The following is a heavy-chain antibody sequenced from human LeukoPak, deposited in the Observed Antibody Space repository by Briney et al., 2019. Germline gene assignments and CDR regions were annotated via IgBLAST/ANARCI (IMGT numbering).Heavy chain of an antibody. CDR3: AKRADYYDSSRALYDAFDL. CDR2: IRYDGSDK. Sequence: GGSLRLSCAASGFIFRTYCMHWVRQAPGKGLEWVTFIRYDGSDKYYADSVKCRFTISRDNSKNTLFLQKNSQRVEDTAVYYCAKRADYYDSSRALYDAFDLWGQGTMVTVSS. D-gene: IGHD3-16*01. J-gene: IGHJ3*01. V-gene: IGHV3-30*02. CDR1: GFIFRTYC.